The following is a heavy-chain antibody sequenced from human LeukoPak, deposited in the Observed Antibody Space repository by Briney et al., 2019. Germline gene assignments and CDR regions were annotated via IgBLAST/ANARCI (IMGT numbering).Heavy chain of an antibody. CDR2: ISYDGLNK. CDR3: AKDSYDRSGYYYYYFAY. V-gene: IGHV3-30*18. J-gene: IGHJ4*02. CDR1: GFTFSSYA. Sequence: GGSLRLSCEASGFTFSSYAMQWVRQPPGKGLEWMTVISYDGLNKYYADSVKGRFTISRDNSKNTLYLQMNSLRAGDTAVYYCAKDSYDRSGYYYYYFAYWGQGTQVTVSS. D-gene: IGHD3-22*01.